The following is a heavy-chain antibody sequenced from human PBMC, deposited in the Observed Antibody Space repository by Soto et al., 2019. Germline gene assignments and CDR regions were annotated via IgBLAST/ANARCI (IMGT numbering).Heavy chain of an antibody. D-gene: IGHD4-4*01. Sequence: QVQLVQSGAEVKKPGSSVKVSCKASGGTFSSYAISWVRQAPGQGLEWMGGIIRIFGTANCAQTFQGRVTITADESTSTAYMELSRLRSEDTAVYYCASPPSSNRYYYGMDVWGQGTTVTVSS. CDR3: ASPPSSNRYYYGMDV. CDR2: IIRIFGTA. V-gene: IGHV1-69*12. CDR1: GGTFSSYA. J-gene: IGHJ6*02.